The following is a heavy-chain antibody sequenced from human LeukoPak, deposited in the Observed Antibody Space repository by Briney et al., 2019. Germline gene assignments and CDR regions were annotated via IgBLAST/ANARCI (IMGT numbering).Heavy chain of an antibody. CDR1: GYIFTNYW. Sequence: GESLKISCKGSGYIFTNYWIGWVRQMPGKGLEWMGIIYTDDSDTRYSPSFQGQVTMSVDKSISTAYLQWNSLKASDSAKYYCVRTDYNFWFDPWGQGTLVTVSA. CDR3: VRTDYNFWFDP. CDR2: IYTDDSDT. D-gene: IGHD4/OR15-4a*01. V-gene: IGHV5-51*01. J-gene: IGHJ5*02.